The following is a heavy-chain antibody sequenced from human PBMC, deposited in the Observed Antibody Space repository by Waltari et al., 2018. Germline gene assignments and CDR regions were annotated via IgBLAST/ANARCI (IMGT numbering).Heavy chain of an antibody. CDR1: GGSISSYY. CDR2: IYTSGSP. D-gene: IGHD3-16*01. CDR3: ARGGARGGEDY. Sequence: QVQLQESGPGLVKPSETLSLTCTVSGGSISSYYWSWIRQPAGKGLEWIGRIYTSGSPNYTPSRKSRGTMSVDTAKNQFSLKLSSVTAADTAVYYCARGGARGGEDYWGQGTLVTVSS. V-gene: IGHV4-4*07. J-gene: IGHJ4*02.